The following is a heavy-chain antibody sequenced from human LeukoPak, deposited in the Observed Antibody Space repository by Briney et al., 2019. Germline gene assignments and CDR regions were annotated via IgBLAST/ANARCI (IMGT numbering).Heavy chain of an antibody. V-gene: IGHV3-21*01. Sequence: PGGSLRLSCAASGFTFSTYSGNWIRQAPGKGLEWVSSISDDSNYIFYADSVKGRFTISRDNAKNSVYLQMTSLRAEDTALYYCAKDATAVPGTVYMDVWGKGTTVTVSS. CDR3: AKDATAVPGTVYMDV. D-gene: IGHD2-2*01. CDR1: GFTFSTYS. CDR2: ISDDSNYI. J-gene: IGHJ6*03.